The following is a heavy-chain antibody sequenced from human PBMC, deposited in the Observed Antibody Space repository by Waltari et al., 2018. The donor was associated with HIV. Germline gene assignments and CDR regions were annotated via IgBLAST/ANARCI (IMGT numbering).Heavy chain of an antibody. V-gene: IGHV1-3*01. J-gene: IGHJ3*02. CDR1: GYNFVSYG. CDR2: ISAGRGLT. D-gene: IGHD3-16*01. Sequence: QVQLVQSGAEMKKPGASVNISCKTSGYNFVSYGMHWVRQAPGQGLEWLGWISAGRGLTYDSQQFQDRLIITRDTSANTGYMQMSDLRSEDTAVYYCLTSLITFGGISGVDTWGRGTMVTV. CDR3: LTSLITFGGISGVDT.